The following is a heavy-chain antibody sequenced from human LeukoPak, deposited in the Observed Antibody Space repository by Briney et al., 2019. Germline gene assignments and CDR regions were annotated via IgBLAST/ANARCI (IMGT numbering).Heavy chain of an antibody. D-gene: IGHD3-22*01. CDR1: GYSFTSYW. J-gene: IGHJ4*02. CDR3: ARTGEYYYDSSGYYLMDY. Sequence: GESLKISCKGSGYSFTSYWIGWVRQMPGKGLEWMGIIYPGDSDTRYSPSFQGQVTISADTSISTAYLQWSSLKASDTAMYYCARTGEYYYDSSGYYLMDYWGQGPLVTVSS. CDR2: IYPGDSDT. V-gene: IGHV5-51*01.